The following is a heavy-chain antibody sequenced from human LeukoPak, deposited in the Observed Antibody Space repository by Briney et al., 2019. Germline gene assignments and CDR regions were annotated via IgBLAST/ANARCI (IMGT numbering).Heavy chain of an antibody. CDR1: GFTFSSYW. V-gene: IGHV3-74*01. Sequence: GGSLRLSCAASGFTFSSYWMHWVRQGPGKGLVWVSRINSDGSSTRYADSVKGRFTISRDNAKNTLYLQMSSLRAEDTAVYYCARGSYSHYGMDVWGQGTTVTVSS. CDR3: ARGSYSHYGMDV. D-gene: IGHD1-26*01. CDR2: INSDGSST. J-gene: IGHJ6*02.